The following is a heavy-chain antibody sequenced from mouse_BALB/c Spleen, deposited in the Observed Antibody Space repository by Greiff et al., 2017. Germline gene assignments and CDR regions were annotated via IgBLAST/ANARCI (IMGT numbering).Heavy chain of an antibody. D-gene: IGHD4-1*01. CDR2: INSNGGST. V-gene: IGHV5-6-2*01. J-gene: IGHJ1*01. CDR3: ARRGLTGTWYFDV. Sequence: EVKLMESGGGLVKLGGSLKLSCAASGFTFSSYYMSWVRQTPEKRLELVAAINSNGGSTYYPDTVKGRFTISRDNAKNTLYLQMSSLKSEDTALYYCARRGLTGTWYFDVWGAGTTVTVSS. CDR1: GFTFSSYY.